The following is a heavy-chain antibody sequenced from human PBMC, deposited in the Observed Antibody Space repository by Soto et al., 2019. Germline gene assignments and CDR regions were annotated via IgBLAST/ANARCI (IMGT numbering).Heavy chain of an antibody. V-gene: IGHV2-5*02. CDR1: GFSLTSNDVG. CDR2: IYWDDDK. D-gene: IGHD6-6*01. CDR3: AHSRYSRSSFDY. J-gene: IGHJ4*02. Sequence: QITLKESGPTLVKPTQTLTLTCTFSGFSLTSNDVGVGWIRQPPGKALEWLALIYWDDDKRYSPSLKSRLTITKDTSKNQVVLRMTNMEPVDTATYYCAHSRYSRSSFDYWGQGTLVTVSS.